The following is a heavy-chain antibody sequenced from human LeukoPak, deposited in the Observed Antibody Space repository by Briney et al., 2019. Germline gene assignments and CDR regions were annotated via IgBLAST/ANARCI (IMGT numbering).Heavy chain of an antibody. Sequence: GGSLRLSCAASGFTFSSYGMHWVRQAPGKGLEWVAVISYDGSNKYYADSVKGRFTISRDNSKNTLYLQMNSLRAEDTAVYYCAKDVRYFDWLFQSPTLDYWGQGTQVTVSS. CDR1: GFTFSSYG. CDR3: AKDVRYFDWLFQSPTLDY. D-gene: IGHD3-9*01. V-gene: IGHV3-30*18. J-gene: IGHJ4*02. CDR2: ISYDGSNK.